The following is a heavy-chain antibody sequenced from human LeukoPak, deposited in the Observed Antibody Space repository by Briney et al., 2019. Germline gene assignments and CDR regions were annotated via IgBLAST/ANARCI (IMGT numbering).Heavy chain of an antibody. J-gene: IGHJ4*02. Sequence: GGSLRLSCAASGFTVSSNYMSWVRQAPGKGLEWVSVIYSGGSTYYADSVKGRFTISRDNSKTTLYLQMNSLRAEDTAVYYCASSLMGIVALNYWGQGTLVTVSS. V-gene: IGHV3-53*01. D-gene: IGHD5-12*01. CDR3: ASSLMGIVALNY. CDR2: IYSGGST. CDR1: GFTVSSNY.